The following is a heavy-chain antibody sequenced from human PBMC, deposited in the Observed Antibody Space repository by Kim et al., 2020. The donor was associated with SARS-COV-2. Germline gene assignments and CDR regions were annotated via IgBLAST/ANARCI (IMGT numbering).Heavy chain of an antibody. CDR3: ARDYGFDFWSGYYGAFDI. D-gene: IGHD3-3*01. J-gene: IGHJ3*02. V-gene: IGHV3-21*01. Sequence: GGSLRLSCAASGFTFSSYSMNWVRQAPGKGLEWVSSISSSSYIYYADSVKGRFTISRDNAKNSLYLQMNSLRAEDTAVYYCARDYGFDFWSGYYGAFDIWGQGTMVTVSS. CDR1: GFTFSSYS. CDR2: ISSSSYI.